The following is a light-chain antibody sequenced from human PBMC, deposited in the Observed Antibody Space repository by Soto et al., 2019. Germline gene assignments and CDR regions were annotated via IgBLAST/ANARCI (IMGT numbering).Light chain of an antibody. V-gene: IGKV1-27*01. CDR3: QKYGSAPQT. CDR1: QGISNH. CDR2: AAF. J-gene: IGKJ1*01. Sequence: DIQMTQSPSTLSGSVGDRVTITCRASQGISNHLAWYQQKPGKVPRLLIYAAFTLQSGVPSRFSGGGSGTDFTLTISSLQPEDVATYYCQKYGSAPQTFGQGTKVDIK.